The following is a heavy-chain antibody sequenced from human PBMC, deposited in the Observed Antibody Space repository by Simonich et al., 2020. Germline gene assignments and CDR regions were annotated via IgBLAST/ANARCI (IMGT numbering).Heavy chain of an antibody. CDR1: GYTLTELS. Sequence: QVQLVQSGAEVKKPGASVKVSCKVSGYTLTELSMHWVRQAPGKGLEWRGGFDPENGETINAKKFQGRVTMTEDTSTDTAYMELSSLRSEDTAVYYCATVSYYDSSGYRLDYWGQGTLVTVSS. CDR2: FDPENGET. CDR3: ATVSYYDSSGYRLDY. J-gene: IGHJ4*02. D-gene: IGHD3-22*01. V-gene: IGHV1-24*01.